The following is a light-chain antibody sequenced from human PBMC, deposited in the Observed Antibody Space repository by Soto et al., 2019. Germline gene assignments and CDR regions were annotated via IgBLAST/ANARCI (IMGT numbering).Light chain of an antibody. J-gene: IGKJ1*01. CDR3: QQYDSYPWT. V-gene: IGKV1-5*03. CDR2: KAS. Sequence: DIQMTQSPSTLSASVGERVTITCRASQSISTWLAWFQQKPGKAPNLLIYKASNLESGVPSRFSGSGSGTEFSLTISSLQPDDFATYYCQQYDSYPWTFGQGNKVEIK. CDR1: QSISTW.